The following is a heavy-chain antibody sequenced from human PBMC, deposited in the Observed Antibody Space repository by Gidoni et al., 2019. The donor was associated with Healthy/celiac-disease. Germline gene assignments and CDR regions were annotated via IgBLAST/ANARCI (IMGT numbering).Heavy chain of an antibody. J-gene: IGHJ3*02. Sequence: QVQLVASGGGVVQPGSSLRLSCAPSGFTFSRYGMHWVRQAPGKGLEWVAVIWYDGSNKDYADSVKGRFTISRDNSKNSLYLQMNSLRAEDTAVYYCAREGEGRSVGFNDALDIWGQGTMVTVSS. CDR3: AREGEGRSVGFNDALDI. V-gene: IGHV3-33*01. D-gene: IGHD1-26*01. CDR1: GFTFSRYG. CDR2: IWYDGSNK.